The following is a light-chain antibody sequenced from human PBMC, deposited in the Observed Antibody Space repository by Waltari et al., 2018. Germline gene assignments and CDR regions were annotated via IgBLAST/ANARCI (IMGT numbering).Light chain of an antibody. J-gene: IGLJ1*01. Sequence: QSVLTQPPSASGTPGQRVTISCSGSSSNIGSNTVNWYQQLPGTAPKLLIYSDNQRHSGVPYRFSGSKSGTSASLAISGLQSEDEADYYCAAWDDSLNGLYVFGTGTKVTVL. V-gene: IGLV1-44*01. CDR2: SDN. CDR3: AAWDDSLNGLYV. CDR1: SSNIGSNT.